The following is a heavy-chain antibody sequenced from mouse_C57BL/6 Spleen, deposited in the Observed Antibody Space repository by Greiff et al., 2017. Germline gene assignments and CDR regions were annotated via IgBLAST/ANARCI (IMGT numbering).Heavy chain of an antibody. J-gene: IGHJ3*01. CDR2: IDPENGDT. CDR1: GFNIKDDY. V-gene: IGHV14-4*01. Sequence: EVQLQESGAELVRPGASVKLSCTASGFNIKDDYMHWVKQRPEQGLEWIGWIDPENGDTEYASKFQGKATITADTSSNTAYLQLSSLTSEDTAVYYCTTGGRYYGSSSLFAYWGQGTLVTVSA. D-gene: IGHD1-1*01. CDR3: TTGGRYYGSSSLFAY.